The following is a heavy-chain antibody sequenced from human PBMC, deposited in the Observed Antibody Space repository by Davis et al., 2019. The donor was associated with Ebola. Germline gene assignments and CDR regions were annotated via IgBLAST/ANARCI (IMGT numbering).Heavy chain of an antibody. CDR1: GGSFSGYY. J-gene: IGHJ6*03. CDR2: INHSGST. D-gene: IGHD3-3*01. V-gene: IGHV4-34*01. Sequence: PSETLSLTCAVYGGSFSGYYWSWIRQPPGKGLEWIGEINHSGSTNYNPSLKSRATISVDTSKNQFSLKLSSVTAADTAVYYCARGGSYYDFWSGYRTMDVWGKGTTVTVSS. CDR3: ARGGSYYDFWSGYRTMDV.